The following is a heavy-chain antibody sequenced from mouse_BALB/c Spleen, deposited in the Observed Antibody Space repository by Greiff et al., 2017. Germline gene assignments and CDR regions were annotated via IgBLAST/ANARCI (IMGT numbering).Heavy chain of an antibody. D-gene: IGHD1-1*01. Sequence: VQLHQSGAELVKPGASVKMSCKAFGYTFTTYPIERMKQNHGKSLEWIGNLHPYNDDTKYNEKFTSKAKLTVEKSSSTVYLELSRLTSDDSAVYYCARGVVARYWYFDVWGAGATVTGSS. CDR1: GYTFTTYP. CDR2: LHPYNDDT. V-gene: IGHV1-47*01. J-gene: IGHJ1*01. CDR3: ARGVVARYWYFDV.